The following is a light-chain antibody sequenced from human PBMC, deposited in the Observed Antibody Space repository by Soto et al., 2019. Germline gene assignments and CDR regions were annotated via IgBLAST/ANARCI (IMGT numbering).Light chain of an antibody. CDR1: QSVSSSY. CDR3: QQYNNWPIT. V-gene: IGKV3-15*01. J-gene: IGKJ5*01. Sequence: EIVLTQSPGTLSLSPGERATLSCRASQSVSSSYLAWYQQKPGQAPRLLIYGASTRATGIPARFSGSGSGTEFTLTISSPQSEDFEIYYCQQYNNWPITFGQGTRLEIK. CDR2: GAS.